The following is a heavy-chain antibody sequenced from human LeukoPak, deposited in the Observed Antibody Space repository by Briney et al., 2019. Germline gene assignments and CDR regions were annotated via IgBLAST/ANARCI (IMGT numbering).Heavy chain of an antibody. Sequence: SETLSLTCTVSGGSISSYYWSWIRQPPGKGLEWVGYIYDIGSTSYNPSLKSRVTISVDTSSNQFSLMLTSVTAADTAVYYCARGTKTGYTGYDWNYWGQGSLVSVSS. V-gene: IGHV4-59*01. CDR3: ARGTKTGYTGYDWNY. J-gene: IGHJ4*02. CDR2: IYDIGST. CDR1: GGSISSYY. D-gene: IGHD5-12*01.